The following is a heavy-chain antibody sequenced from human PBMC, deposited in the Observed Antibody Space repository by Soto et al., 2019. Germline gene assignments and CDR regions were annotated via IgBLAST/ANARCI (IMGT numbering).Heavy chain of an antibody. CDR1: GFSFGNYW. Sequence: GGSLRLSCAVSGFSFGNYWMSWVRQAPGKGLEWLASIKEDGSERYYLDSVKGRFTISRDNAKDSLSLLMNSLRGEDTAFYYCAKASGESYPGSRVFDYWGQGTRVTVSS. V-gene: IGHV3-7*03. J-gene: IGHJ4*02. D-gene: IGHD3-10*01. CDR2: IKEDGSER. CDR3: AKASGESYPGSRVFDY.